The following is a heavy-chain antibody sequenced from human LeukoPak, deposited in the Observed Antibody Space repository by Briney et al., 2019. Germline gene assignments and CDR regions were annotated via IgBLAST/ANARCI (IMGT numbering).Heavy chain of an antibody. V-gene: IGHV4-39*01. CDR3: ARIHYDYVWGSYRYGLDY. CDR2: IYYSGST. Sequence: SETLSLTCTVSGGSISSSSYYWGWIRQPPGKGLEWIGSIYYSGSTYYNPSLKSRVTISVDTSKNQFSLKLSSVTAADTAVYYCARIHYDYVWGSYRYGLDYWGQGTLVTVSS. J-gene: IGHJ4*02. D-gene: IGHD3-16*02. CDR1: GGSISSSSYY.